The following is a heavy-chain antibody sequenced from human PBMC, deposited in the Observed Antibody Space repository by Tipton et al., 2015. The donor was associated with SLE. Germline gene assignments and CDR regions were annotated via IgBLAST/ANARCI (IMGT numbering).Heavy chain of an antibody. D-gene: IGHD1-26*01. CDR1: GGSFSGYY. Sequence: TLSLTCAVYGGSFSGYYWSWIRQPPGKGLEWIGEINHSGSTNYNPSLKSRVTISVDTSKNQFSLKLSSVTAADTAVYYCARGSEVTGSGDYWGQGTLVTVSS. J-gene: IGHJ4*02. V-gene: IGHV4-34*01. CDR2: INHSGST. CDR3: ARGSEVTGSGDY.